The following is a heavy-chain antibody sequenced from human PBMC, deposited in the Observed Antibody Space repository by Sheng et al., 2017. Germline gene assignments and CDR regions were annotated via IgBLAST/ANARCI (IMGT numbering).Heavy chain of an antibody. J-gene: IGHJ6*02. D-gene: IGHD3-22*01. V-gene: IGHV4-34*01. CDR1: GGSFSGYY. CDR2: INHSGST. CDR3: ARNRRYYDSSGYYGRSSYGMDV. Sequence: QVQLQQWGAGLLKPSETLSLTCAVYGGSFSGYYWSWIRQPPGKGLEWIGEINHSGSTNYNPSLKSRVTISVDTSKNQFSLKLSSVTAADTAVYYCARNRRYYDSSGYYGRSSYGMDVWGQGTTVTVSS.